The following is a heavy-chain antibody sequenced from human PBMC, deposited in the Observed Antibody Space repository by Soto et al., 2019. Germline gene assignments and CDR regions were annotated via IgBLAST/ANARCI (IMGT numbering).Heavy chain of an antibody. CDR2: ISGSGGST. D-gene: IGHD6-13*01. J-gene: IGHJ6*02. CDR1: GFTFSSYA. Sequence: GGSLRLSCAASGFTFSSYAMSWVRQAPGKGLEWVSAISGSGGSTYYADSVKGRFTISRDNSKNTLYLQMNSLRAEDTAVYYCAKGAAAAGLYCYYYGMDVWGQGTTVTVSS. CDR3: AKGAAAAGLYCYYYGMDV. V-gene: IGHV3-23*01.